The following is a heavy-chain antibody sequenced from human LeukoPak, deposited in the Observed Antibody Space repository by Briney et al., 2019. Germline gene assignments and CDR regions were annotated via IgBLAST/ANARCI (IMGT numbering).Heavy chain of an antibody. D-gene: IGHD3-22*01. Sequence: PGGSLRLSCAASGFTFDDYAMHWVRQAPGKGLEWVSGISWNSGSIGYADSVKGRFTISRDNAKNSLYLQMNSLRAEDTALYYCAKAYYYDSSGYYTLDYWGQGTLVTVSS. V-gene: IGHV3-9*01. CDR3: AKAYYYDSSGYYTLDY. CDR1: GFTFDDYA. J-gene: IGHJ4*02. CDR2: ISWNSGSI.